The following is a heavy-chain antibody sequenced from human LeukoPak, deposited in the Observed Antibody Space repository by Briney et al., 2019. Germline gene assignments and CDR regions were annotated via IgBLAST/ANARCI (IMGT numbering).Heavy chain of an antibody. CDR2: ISPNSGDT. V-gene: IGHV1-2*02. D-gene: IGHD6-19*01. CDR3: ARAAIAVAGDYHYHYMDV. Sequence: ASVKVSCKASGYTFTGHYMHWVRQAPGQGLEWMGWISPNSGDTDYAQRFKGRVTMTRDTSISTAYMELSRLRYDDTAVYFCARAAIAVAGDYHYHYMDVWGKGTTVTVSS. CDR1: GYTFTGHY. J-gene: IGHJ6*03.